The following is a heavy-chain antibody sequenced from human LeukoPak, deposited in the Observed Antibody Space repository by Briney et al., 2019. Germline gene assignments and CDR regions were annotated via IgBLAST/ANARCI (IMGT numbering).Heavy chain of an antibody. V-gene: IGHV1-2*06. Sequence: GASVKVSCKASGYTFTGYYMHWVRQAPGQGLEWMGRINPNSGGTNYAQKFQGRVTMTRDTSISTAYMELSRLRSDDTAVYYCASGKPYVWGSYRYNRLDYWGQGTLVTVSS. J-gene: IGHJ4*02. CDR1: GYTFTGYY. D-gene: IGHD3-16*02. CDR2: INPNSGGT. CDR3: ASGKPYVWGSYRYNRLDY.